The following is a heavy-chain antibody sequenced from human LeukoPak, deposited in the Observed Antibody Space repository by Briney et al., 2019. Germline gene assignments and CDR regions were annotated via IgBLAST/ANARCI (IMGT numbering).Heavy chain of an antibody. D-gene: IGHD3-22*01. CDR3: ARDYYDSSQFNWFDP. CDR2: IYYSGRT. V-gene: IGHV4-39*07. CDR1: GGSISSSSNY. Sequence: SETLSLTCTVSGGSISSSSNYWGWIRQPPGKGLEWIGSIYYSGRTYYNPSLKSRVTISVDTSKNQFSLKLSSVTAADTAVYYCARDYYDSSQFNWFDPWGQGTLVSVSS. J-gene: IGHJ5*02.